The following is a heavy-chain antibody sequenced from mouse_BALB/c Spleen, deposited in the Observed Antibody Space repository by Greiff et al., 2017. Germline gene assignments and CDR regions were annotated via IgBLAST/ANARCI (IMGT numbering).Heavy chain of an antibody. J-gene: IGHJ4*01. V-gene: IGHV1S137*01. D-gene: IGHD2-14*01. CDR1: GYTFTDYA. Sequence: QVQLQQSGAELVRPGVSVKISCKGSGYTFTDYAMHWVKQSHAKSLEWIGVISTYYGDASYNQKFTGKATMTVDKSSSTAYMELARLTSEDSAIYYCARDRYGYYAMDDWGQGTSVTVSS. CDR3: ARDRYGYYAMDD. CDR2: ISTYYGDA.